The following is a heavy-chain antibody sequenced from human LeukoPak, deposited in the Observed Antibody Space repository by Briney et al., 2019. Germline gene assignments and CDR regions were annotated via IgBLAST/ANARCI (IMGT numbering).Heavy chain of an antibody. D-gene: IGHD3-16*01. CDR3: ARVITVRGVIFDY. V-gene: IGHV4-59*01. Sequence: SETLSLTCTVSGGSISSYYWSWIRQPPGKGLEWIGYIYYSGSTNYNPSLKSRVTISVDTSKNQFSLKLSSVTAADTAVYYCARVITVRGVIFDYWGQGTLVTVSS. J-gene: IGHJ4*02. CDR2: IYYSGST. CDR1: GGSISSYY.